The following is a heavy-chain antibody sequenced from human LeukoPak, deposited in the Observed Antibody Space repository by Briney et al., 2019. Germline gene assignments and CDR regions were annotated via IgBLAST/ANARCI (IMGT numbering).Heavy chain of an antibody. CDR1: GGSIKNYY. Sequence: SETLSLTCTVSGGSIKNYYWSWIRQPPGKGLEWIGYIFSSGNTYYNPSLKSRVTMSVDTSKNQFSLKLTSVTDADTAVYYCARQGGSYSPFGFWGQGTLVTVSS. CDR2: IFSSGNT. CDR3: ARQGGSYSPFGF. J-gene: IGHJ4*02. V-gene: IGHV4-59*08. D-gene: IGHD1-26*01.